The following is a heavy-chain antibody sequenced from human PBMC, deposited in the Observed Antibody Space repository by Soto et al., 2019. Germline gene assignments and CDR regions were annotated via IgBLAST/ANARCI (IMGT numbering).Heavy chain of an antibody. J-gene: IGHJ4*02. CDR2: ITGSGGST. D-gene: IGHD2-2*01. CDR1: GFTFSSYS. CDR3: ANGGSQCSDSNCYF. Sequence: GGSLSLSCAASGFTFSSYSMNWVRQAPGKGLEWVSSITGSGGSTYYADSVKGRFTISRDNSKDTLYLQMNGLRADDTAVYYCANGGSQCSDSNCYFWGKGTQVTV. V-gene: IGHV3-23*01.